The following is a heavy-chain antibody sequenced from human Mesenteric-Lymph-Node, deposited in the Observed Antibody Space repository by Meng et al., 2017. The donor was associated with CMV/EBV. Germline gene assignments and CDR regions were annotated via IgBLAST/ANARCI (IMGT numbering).Heavy chain of an antibody. Sequence: QVQLEQWGEGLLKPPETLSLTCAVYGGSFSGYYWSWIRQPPGKGLEWIGEINHSGSTNYNPSLKSRVTISVDTSKNQFSLKLSSVTAADTAVYYCARHQRWLKSEGGFNYWGQGTLVTVSS. J-gene: IGHJ4*02. CDR3: ARHQRWLKSEGGFNY. D-gene: IGHD4-23*01. CDR1: GGSFSGYY. V-gene: IGHV4-34*01. CDR2: INHSGST.